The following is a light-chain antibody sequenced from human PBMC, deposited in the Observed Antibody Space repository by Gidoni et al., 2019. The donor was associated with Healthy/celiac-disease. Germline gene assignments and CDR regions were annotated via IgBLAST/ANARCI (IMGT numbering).Light chain of an antibody. J-gene: IGKJ3*01. CDR1: QSVSSY. Sequence: ELVLTPAPATLSLSPGESATLSCRASQSVSSYLAWYQQKPGQAPRLLIYDASNRATGIPARFSGSGSGPDFTLTISSLEPEDFAVYYCQQRSNWPPLFXPXTKVDIK. V-gene: IGKV3-11*01. CDR3: QQRSNWPPL. CDR2: DAS.